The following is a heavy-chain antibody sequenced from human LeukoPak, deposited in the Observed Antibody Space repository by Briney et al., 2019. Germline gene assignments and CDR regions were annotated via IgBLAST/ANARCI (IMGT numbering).Heavy chain of an antibody. V-gene: IGHV4-39*01. J-gene: IGHJ6*03. CDR1: GGSISSSSYY. CDR3: ARLHYGGNYGYYYYYMDV. D-gene: IGHD4-23*01. CDR2: IYYTGST. Sequence: PSETLSLTCTVSGGSISSSSYYGGWIRQPPGKGLEWIGSIYYTGSTYYNPSLESRVTISVDTSKNQFSLKLSSVTSADTAMYYCARLHYGGNYGYYYYYMDVWGKGTTVTISS.